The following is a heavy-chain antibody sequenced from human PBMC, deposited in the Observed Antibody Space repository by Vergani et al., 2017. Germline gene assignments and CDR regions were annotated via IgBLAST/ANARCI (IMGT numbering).Heavy chain of an antibody. Sequence: QVQLVESGGGVVQPGRSLRLSCAASGFTFSSYAMHWVRQAPGKGLEWVAVISYDGSNKYYADSVKGRFTISRDNSKNTLYLQMNSLRAEDTAVYYCAKLDGYYDSSGYYYSSRDYYGMDVWGQGTTVTVSS. J-gene: IGHJ6*02. D-gene: IGHD3-22*01. V-gene: IGHV3-30*04. CDR3: AKLDGYYDSSGYYYSSRDYYGMDV. CDR1: GFTFSSYA. CDR2: ISYDGSNK.